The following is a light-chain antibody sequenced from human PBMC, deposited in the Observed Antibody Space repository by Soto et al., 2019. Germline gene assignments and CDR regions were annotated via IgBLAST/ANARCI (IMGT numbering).Light chain of an antibody. CDR1: QYINHF. CDR3: QQYDHLPL. V-gene: IGKV1-33*01. CDR2: AAS. J-gene: IGKJ4*01. Sequence: DIQMTQSPSSLSASVGDRVTITCQASQYINHFLNWYQHKPGKAPKLLIYAASDLETGVSSRFSGSGSGTHFTLTISSLQPEDVATYYCQQYDHLPLFGGGTRIDIK.